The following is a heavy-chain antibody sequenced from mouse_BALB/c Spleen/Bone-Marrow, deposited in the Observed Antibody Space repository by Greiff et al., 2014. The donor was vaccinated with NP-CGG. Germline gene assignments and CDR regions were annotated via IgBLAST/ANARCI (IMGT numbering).Heavy chain of an antibody. CDR3: ARQTYYDYDGYFDY. J-gene: IGHJ2*01. CDR2: ISSGGSYT. V-gene: IGHV5-6*01. Sequence: EVHLVESGGDLVKPGGSLKLSCAASGFTFSSYGMSWVRQTPDKRLEWVATISSGGSYTYYPDSVKGRITISRDNAKNTLHLQMSSLKAENTAMYYCARQTYYDYDGYFDYWGQGTTLTVSS. D-gene: IGHD2-4*01. CDR1: GFTFSSYG.